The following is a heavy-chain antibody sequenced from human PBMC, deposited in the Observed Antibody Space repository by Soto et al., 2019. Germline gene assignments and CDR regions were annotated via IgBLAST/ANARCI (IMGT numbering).Heavy chain of an antibody. CDR2: IDWDDDK. V-gene: IGHV2-70*01. D-gene: IGHD3-10*01. CDR3: ARMSTVRGVISSYYGMDV. J-gene: IGHJ6*02. CDR1: GFSLSTSGMC. Sequence: GPTLVNPTQTPTLTCTFSGFSLSTSGMCVSWIRQPPGKALEWLALIDWDDDKYYSTSLKTRLTISKDTSKNQVVLTMTNMDPVDTATYYCARMSTVRGVISSYYGMDVWGQGTTVTVSS.